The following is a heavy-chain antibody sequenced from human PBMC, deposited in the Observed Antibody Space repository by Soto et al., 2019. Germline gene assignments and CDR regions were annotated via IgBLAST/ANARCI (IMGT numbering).Heavy chain of an antibody. CDR1: GFTFSSYA. Sequence: QVQLVESGGGVVQPGRSLRLSCAASGFTFSSYAMHWVRQAPGKGLEWVAVFSYDGSNKYYADSVKGRFTISRDNSKNTLYLQMNSLRAEDTAVYYCARDIIVGASYWGQGTLVTVSS. CDR3: ARDIIVGASY. D-gene: IGHD1-26*01. V-gene: IGHV3-30-3*01. J-gene: IGHJ4*02. CDR2: FSYDGSNK.